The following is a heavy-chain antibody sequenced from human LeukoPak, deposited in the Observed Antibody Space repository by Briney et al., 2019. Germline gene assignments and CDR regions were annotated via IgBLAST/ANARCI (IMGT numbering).Heavy chain of an antibody. CDR3: ASSKLRYFDWSYFDY. CDR2: IYYTGST. J-gene: IGHJ4*02. Sequence: PSETLSLTCAVSGDSINNNNYYWGWIRQPPGKGLEWIGSIYYTGSTYYNPSLKSRVTVSVDAAKNQFSLKLISVTAADTALYYCASSKLRYFDWSYFDYWGQGTLVTVSS. V-gene: IGHV4-39*01. D-gene: IGHD3-9*01. CDR1: GDSINNNNYY.